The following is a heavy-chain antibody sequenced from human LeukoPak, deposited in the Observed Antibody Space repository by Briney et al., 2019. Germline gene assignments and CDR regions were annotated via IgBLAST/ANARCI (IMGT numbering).Heavy chain of an antibody. D-gene: IGHD2/OR15-2a*01. CDR3: ARGSNVIDY. Sequence: PETLSLTCTVSDGSISSSSYYWGWIRQPPGKGLEWIGSIYYSGNTYSNPSLKSRVTISVDTSKNQFSLRLTSVTAADTAVYYCARGSNVIDYWGQGTLVTVSS. CDR1: DGSISSSSYY. V-gene: IGHV4-39*01. J-gene: IGHJ4*02. CDR2: IYYSGNT.